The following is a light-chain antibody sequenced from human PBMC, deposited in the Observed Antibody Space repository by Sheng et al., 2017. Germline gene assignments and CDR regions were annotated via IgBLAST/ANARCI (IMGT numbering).Light chain of an antibody. CDR1: QGISSY. J-gene: IGKJ3*01. CDR3: QQYYSYLLFT. Sequence: AIRITQSPSSLSASTGDRVTITCRASQGISSYLAWYQQKPGKAPKLLIYAASTLQSGVPSRFSGSGSGTDFTLTISCLQSEDFATYYCQQYYSYLLFTFGPGTKVDIK. V-gene: IGKV1-8*01. CDR2: AAS.